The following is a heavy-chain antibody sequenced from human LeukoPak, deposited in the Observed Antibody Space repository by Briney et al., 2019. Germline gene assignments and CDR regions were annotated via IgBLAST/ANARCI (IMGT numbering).Heavy chain of an antibody. CDR3: AKAGTGTNMIFDY. J-gene: IGHJ4*02. CDR2: IYYSGST. Sequence: PSETLSLTCTVSGGSISSYYWSWIRQPPGEGLEWIGYIYYSGSTNYNPSLKSRVTISVDTSKNQFSLKLSSVTAADTAVYYCAKAGTGTNMIFDYWGQGTLVTVSS. V-gene: IGHV4-59*01. CDR1: GGSISSYY. D-gene: IGHD1-1*01.